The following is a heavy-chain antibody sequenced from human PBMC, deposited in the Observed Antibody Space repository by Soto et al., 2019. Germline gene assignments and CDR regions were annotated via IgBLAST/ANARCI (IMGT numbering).Heavy chain of an antibody. J-gene: IGHJ4*02. CDR3: ARSNGCIDY. Sequence: GASVKVSCKASGYTFTNYYIHWVRQAPGQGLEWMGMINPSSGTTAYAQKFQDKFTMTRDTSTSTVYMELSSLRYEDTALYYCARSNGCIDYWGQGTLVTSPQ. D-gene: IGHD3-22*01. V-gene: IGHV1-46*03. CDR1: GYTFTNYY. CDR2: INPSSGTT.